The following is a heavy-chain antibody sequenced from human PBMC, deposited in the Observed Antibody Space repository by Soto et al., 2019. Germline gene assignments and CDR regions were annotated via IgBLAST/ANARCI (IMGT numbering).Heavy chain of an antibody. Sequence: QVQLVESGGGLVKPGGSLRLSCTASGFTFTDYYMTWLRQAPGKGLEWVSYINRGGSNIYYADSVRGRFTISSDNAKNSVYLQMSSLRPEDRAISYCARDIRGANWGQGTLVIVSS. D-gene: IGHD3-10*01. V-gene: IGHV3-11*01. CDR1: GFTFTDYY. J-gene: IGHJ4*02. CDR2: INRGGSNI. CDR3: ARDIRGAN.